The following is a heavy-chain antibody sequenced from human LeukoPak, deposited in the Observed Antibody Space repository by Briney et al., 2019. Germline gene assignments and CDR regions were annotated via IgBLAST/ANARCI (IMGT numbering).Heavy chain of an antibody. CDR3: ARATGANYHFDY. V-gene: IGHV1-69*06. J-gene: IGHJ4*02. Sequence: SVKVSCKASGGTFSSYAISWVRQAPGQGLEWMGGIIPIFGTANYAQELQGRVTITADKSTSTAYMELSSLRSEDTAVYYCARATGANYHFDYWGKGTLVTVSS. CDR1: GGTFSSYA. CDR2: IIPIFGTA. D-gene: IGHD7-27*01.